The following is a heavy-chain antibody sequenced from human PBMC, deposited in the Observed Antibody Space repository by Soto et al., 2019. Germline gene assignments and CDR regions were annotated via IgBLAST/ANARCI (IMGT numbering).Heavy chain of an antibody. J-gene: IGHJ4*02. CDR1: GFTFSGSA. D-gene: IGHD3-10*01. V-gene: IGHV3-73*01. CDR2: IRSKANNYAT. CDR3: ARCDGSATYCFFFAY. Sequence: GGSLRLSCAASGFTFSGSAIHWVRQTSGKGLEWVGRIRSKANNYATAYAASVKGRFTISRDNSRNTLYLQMNSLRAEDTAVYFCARCDGSATYCFFFAYWGQGTPVTVSS.